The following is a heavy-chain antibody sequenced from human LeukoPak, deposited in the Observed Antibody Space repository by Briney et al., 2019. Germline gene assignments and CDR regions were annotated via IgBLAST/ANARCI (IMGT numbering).Heavy chain of an antibody. D-gene: IGHD7-27*01. J-gene: IGHJ3*02. CDR1: GYTFTSYD. CDR3: ARAWVISRLGDAFDI. Sequence: WASVKVSCKASGYTFTSYDINWVRQATGQGLEWMGWVNPNTGNTGYAQKFQGRVTMTRNTSISTAYMELSNLRSEGTAVYYCARAWVISRLGDAFDIWGQGTMVTVSS. V-gene: IGHV1-8*01. CDR2: VNPNTGNT.